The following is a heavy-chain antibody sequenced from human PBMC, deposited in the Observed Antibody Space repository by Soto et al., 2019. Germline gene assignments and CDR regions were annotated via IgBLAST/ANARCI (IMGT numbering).Heavy chain of an antibody. Sequence: QLVQSGAEVKKPGSSVKVSCKASGGDFNSYTISWVRQAPGQGPEWMGTIIPILDVAKNAQKFQGRVTISAAKSTSTVYMEWRSLRSDDTAVYYCAQLWFGELWHGRDVWGQGTTVTVSS. CDR1: GGDFNSYT. V-gene: IGHV1-69*02. CDR2: IIPILDVA. D-gene: IGHD3-10*01. CDR3: AQLWFGELWHGRDV. J-gene: IGHJ6*02.